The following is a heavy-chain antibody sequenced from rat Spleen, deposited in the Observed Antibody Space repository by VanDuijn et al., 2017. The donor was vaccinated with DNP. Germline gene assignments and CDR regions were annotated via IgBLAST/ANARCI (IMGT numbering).Heavy chain of an antibody. D-gene: IGHD1-4*01. Sequence: EVQLVESGGGLVQPGRSLKLSCVASGFTFSAYWMTWIRQVPKKGLEWVAAISPSGSRPYSPDSVKGRFTISRDNANHTLYLQMDSLRSEDTATYYCATSPGPNWFAYWGQGTLVTVSS. V-gene: IGHV5-19*01. J-gene: IGHJ3*01. CDR3: ATSPGPNWFAY. CDR1: GFTFSAYW. CDR2: ISPSGSRP.